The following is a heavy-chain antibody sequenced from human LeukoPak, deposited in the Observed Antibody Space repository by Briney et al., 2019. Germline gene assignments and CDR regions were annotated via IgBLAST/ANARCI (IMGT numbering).Heavy chain of an antibody. CDR2: IYSGGST. V-gene: IGHV3-53*01. Sequence: PGGSLRLSCAASGFTVSSNYMSWVRQAPGKGLEWVSVIYSGGSTYYADSVKGRFTISRDNSKNTLYLQMNSLRAEDTAVYYCARRQYGDYDDELNYFDYWGQGTLVTVSS. D-gene: IGHD4-17*01. J-gene: IGHJ4*02. CDR1: GFTVSSNY. CDR3: ARRQYGDYDDELNYFDY.